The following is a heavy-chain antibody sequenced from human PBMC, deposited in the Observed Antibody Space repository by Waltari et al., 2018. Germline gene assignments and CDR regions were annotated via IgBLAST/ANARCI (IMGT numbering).Heavy chain of an antibody. Sequence: EVQLVESGGGLVKPGGSLRLSCAASGFTFSSYSMNGVRQAPGKGLEWVSSISSSSSYIYYADSVKGRFTISRDNAKNSLYLQMNSLRAEDTAVYYCARDSAAGNWYFDLWGRGTLVTVSS. CDR1: GFTFSSYS. V-gene: IGHV3-21*01. CDR2: ISSSSSYI. J-gene: IGHJ2*01. CDR3: ARDSAAGNWYFDL. D-gene: IGHD6-13*01.